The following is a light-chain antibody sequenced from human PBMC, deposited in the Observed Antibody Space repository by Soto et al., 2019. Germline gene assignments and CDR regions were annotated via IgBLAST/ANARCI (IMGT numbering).Light chain of an antibody. V-gene: IGKV3-15*01. CDR3: QHYNNSWT. CDR2: DTS. CDR1: QFVSSR. J-gene: IGKJ1*01. Sequence: IVVPQSPATLSASPGERVTLSCRGSQFVSSRLAWYQRRPGQVPRLLIYDTSTRATGIPARFIGSGSGTEFTLTINIMQSEDFAVYYRQHYNNSWTFCQGTKVDIK.